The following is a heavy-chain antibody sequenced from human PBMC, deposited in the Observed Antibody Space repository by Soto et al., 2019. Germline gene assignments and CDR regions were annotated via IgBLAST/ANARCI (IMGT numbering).Heavy chain of an antibody. D-gene: IGHD5-12*01. CDR2: INSDGSST. J-gene: IGHJ4*02. V-gene: IGHV3-74*01. CDR1: GFTFSSYW. Sequence: LRLSCAASGFTFSSYWMHWVRQAPGKGLVWVSRINSDGSSTSYADSVKGRFTISRDNAKNTLYLQMNSLRAEDTAVYYCASAYSGYAFDYWGQGTLVTVTS. CDR3: ASAYSGYAFDY.